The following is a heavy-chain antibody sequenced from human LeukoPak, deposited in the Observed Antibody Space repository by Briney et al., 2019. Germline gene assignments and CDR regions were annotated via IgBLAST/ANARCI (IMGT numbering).Heavy chain of an antibody. CDR2: IYYSGST. CDR3: ARDRSLDIVVVPDYYYGMGV. J-gene: IGHJ6*04. Sequence: SETLSLTCTVSGGSISSYYWSWIRQPPGKGLEWIGYIYYSGSTNYNPSLKSRVTISVDTSKNQFSLKLSSVTAADTAVYYCARDRSLDIVVVPDYYYGMGVWGKGTTVTVSS. D-gene: IGHD2-2*03. CDR1: GGSISSYY. V-gene: IGHV4-59*01.